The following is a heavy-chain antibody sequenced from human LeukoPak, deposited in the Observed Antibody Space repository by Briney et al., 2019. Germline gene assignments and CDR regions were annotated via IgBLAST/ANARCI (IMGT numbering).Heavy chain of an antibody. V-gene: IGHV4-59*11. Sequence: SETLSLTCNVSGASISGHYLTWIWPPPGKGLEWIGYISYIRSTNYNPSLKSRVTISVDTSKNQFSLKLRSVTAADTAVYYCARDQISINALDMWGQGTMVTVSS. CDR3: ARDQISINALDM. D-gene: IGHD1-14*01. J-gene: IGHJ3*02. CDR2: ISYIRST. CDR1: GASISGHY.